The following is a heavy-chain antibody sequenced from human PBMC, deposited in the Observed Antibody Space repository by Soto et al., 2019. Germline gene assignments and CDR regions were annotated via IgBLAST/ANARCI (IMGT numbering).Heavy chain of an antibody. CDR1: GFTFISYA. CDR3: AKDYSTVTTDPLSVVLFDY. V-gene: IGHV3-23*01. D-gene: IGHD4-17*01. Sequence: LRLSCAASGFTFISYAMSWVRQAPGKGLEWVSIITSDGRTYYADSVKGRFTISRDNSKNTVYLQMNSLRAEDTAVYYCAKDYSTVTTDPLSVVLFDYWGQGALVTVSS. CDR2: ITSDGRT. J-gene: IGHJ4*02.